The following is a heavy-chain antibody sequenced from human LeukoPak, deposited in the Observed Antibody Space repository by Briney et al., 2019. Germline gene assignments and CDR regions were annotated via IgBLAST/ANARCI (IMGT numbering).Heavy chain of an antibody. V-gene: IGHV1-2*02. D-gene: IGHD5-18*01. Sequence: GASVKVSCKASGYAFTRYYMHWVRQAPGQGLEWMGWINPNSGGTNYAQKFQGRVTMTRDTSISTAYMELSRLRSDDTAVYYCARRFRQGYTPTPYGMDVWGQGTTVTVSS. CDR2: INPNSGGT. CDR1: GYAFTRYY. CDR3: ARRFRQGYTPTPYGMDV. J-gene: IGHJ6*02.